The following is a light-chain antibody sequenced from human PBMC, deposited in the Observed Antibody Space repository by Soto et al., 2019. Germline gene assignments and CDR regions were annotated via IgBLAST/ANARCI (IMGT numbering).Light chain of an antibody. CDR2: DAS. CDR1: QSVTSY. V-gene: IGKV3-11*01. CDR3: HQCASLPLT. Sequence: EIVLTQSPATLYLSPGERATLSCRASQSVTSYLAWYQQKPGQAPILLIYDASNRATGIPARFSGSGSGTDFTLTISSLEPEDCAVYYFHQCASLPLTFGGGTKVEIK. J-gene: IGKJ4*01.